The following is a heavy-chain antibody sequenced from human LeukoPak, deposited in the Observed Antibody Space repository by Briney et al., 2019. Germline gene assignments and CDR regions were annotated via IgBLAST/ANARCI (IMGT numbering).Heavy chain of an antibody. CDR3: ARNKGDGSGSYLNWVDP. V-gene: IGHV3-30*04. CDR1: GFTFSSYA. Sequence: GGSLRLSCAASGFTFSSYAMHWVRQAPGKGLEWVAVISYDGSNKYYADSVKGRFTISRDNSKNTLYLQMNSLRAEDTAVYYCARNKGDGSGSYLNWVDPWGEGALVTVSP. J-gene: IGHJ5*02. D-gene: IGHD3-10*01. CDR2: ISYDGSNK.